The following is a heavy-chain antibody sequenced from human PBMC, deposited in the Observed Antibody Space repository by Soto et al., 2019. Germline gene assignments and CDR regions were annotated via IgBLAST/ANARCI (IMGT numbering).Heavy chain of an antibody. CDR1: GFNFSSYD. Sequence: EVQLVESGGGLVQPGGSLRLSCAASGFNFSSYDMHWVRQTTGKGLEWVSAIGTGFDTYYPGSVKGRFTFSRDNAKNSLYLQMNSLRTEDTAVYYCARAPFSDTAILAYWGQGTLVTVSS. J-gene: IGHJ4*02. CDR3: ARAPFSDTAILAY. V-gene: IGHV3-13*01. CDR2: IGTGFDT. D-gene: IGHD5-18*01.